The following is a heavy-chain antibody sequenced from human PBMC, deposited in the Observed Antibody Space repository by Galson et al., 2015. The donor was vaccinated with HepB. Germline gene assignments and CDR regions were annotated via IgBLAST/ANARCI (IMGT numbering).Heavy chain of an antibody. CDR3: ARNGDRSCYSSIED. CDR1: GFTFSSSA. Sequence: SLRLSCAASGFTFSSSAMTWVRQAPGAGLEWVSVIRGSGDEIFYGDSVKGRFTISRDNSKNTLYLQMNSLRAEDTAVYYCARNGDRSCYSSIEDWGQGTLVTVSS. D-gene: IGHD2-15*01. V-gene: IGHV3-23*01. CDR2: IRGSGDEI. J-gene: IGHJ4*02.